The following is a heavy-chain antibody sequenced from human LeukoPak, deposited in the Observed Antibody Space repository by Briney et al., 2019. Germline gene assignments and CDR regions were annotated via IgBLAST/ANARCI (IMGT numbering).Heavy chain of an antibody. CDR3: ARGTRTFDP. CDR2: INHSGST. J-gene: IGHJ5*02. CDR1: GGSFSGYY. V-gene: IGHV4-34*01. Sequence: SETLSLTCAVYGGSFSGYYWSWIRQPPGKGLEWIGEINHSGSTNYNPSLKSRVTTSVDTSKNQFSLKLSSMTAADTAVYYCARGTRTFDPWGQGTLVTVSS.